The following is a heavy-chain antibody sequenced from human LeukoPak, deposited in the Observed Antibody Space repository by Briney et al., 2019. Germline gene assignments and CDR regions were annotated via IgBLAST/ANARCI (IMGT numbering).Heavy chain of an antibody. CDR3: AREVVISSDYYYGMDV. CDR1: GGSISSSSYY. Sequence: SETLSLTCTVSGGSISSSSYYWGWIRQPPGKGLEWIGSIYYSGSTYYNPSLKSRVTISVDTSKNQFSLKLSSVTAADTAVYYCAREVVISSDYYYGMDVWGQGTTVTVSS. D-gene: IGHD3-22*01. CDR2: IYYSGST. J-gene: IGHJ6*02. V-gene: IGHV4-39*07.